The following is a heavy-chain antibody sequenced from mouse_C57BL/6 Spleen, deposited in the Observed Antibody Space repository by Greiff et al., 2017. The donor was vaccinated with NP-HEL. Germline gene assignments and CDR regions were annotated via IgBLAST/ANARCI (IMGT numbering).Heavy chain of an antibody. CDR3: ASGADGYYDYAMDY. J-gene: IGHJ4*01. V-gene: IGHV1-69*01. Sequence: QVQLQQPGAELVMPGASVKLSCKASGYTFTSYWMHWVKQRPGQGLEWIGEIDPSDSYTNYNQKFKGKSTLTVDKSSSTAYMQLSSLTSEDSAVYYCASGADGYYDYAMDYWGQGTSVTVSS. CDR2: IDPSDSYT. CDR1: GYTFTSYW. D-gene: IGHD2-3*01.